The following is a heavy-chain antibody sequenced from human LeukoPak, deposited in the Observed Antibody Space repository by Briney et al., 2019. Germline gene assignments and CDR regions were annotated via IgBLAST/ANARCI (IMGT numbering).Heavy chain of an antibody. V-gene: IGHV1-24*01. CDR2: FDPEDGET. J-gene: IGHJ6*02. CDR1: GYTLTELS. CDR3: ATGTGSLLRFLEWPQADSDYYYGMDV. D-gene: IGHD3-3*01. Sequence: ASVKVSCKVSGYTLTELSMHWVRQAPGKGLEWMGGFDPEDGETIYAQKFQGRVTMTEDTSTDTAYMELSSLRSEDTAVYYCATGTGSLLRFLEWPQADSDYYYGMDVWGQGTTVTVSS.